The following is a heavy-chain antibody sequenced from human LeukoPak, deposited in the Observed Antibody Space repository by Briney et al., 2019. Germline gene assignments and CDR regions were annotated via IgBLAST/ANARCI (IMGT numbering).Heavy chain of an antibody. J-gene: IGHJ4*02. D-gene: IGHD6-13*01. CDR2: ISYDGSNK. CDR1: GFTFSSYG. CDR3: AKGGISSWGFFDY. Sequence: GRSLRLSCAASGFTFSSYGMHWVRQAPGKGLEWVAVISYDGSNKYYADSVKGRFTISRDNSKNTLYLQMNSLRAEDTAVYYCAKGGISSWGFFDYWGQGTLVTVSS. V-gene: IGHV3-30*18.